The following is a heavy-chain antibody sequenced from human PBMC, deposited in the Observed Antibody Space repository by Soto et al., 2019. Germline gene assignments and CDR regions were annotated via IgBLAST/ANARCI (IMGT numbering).Heavy chain of an antibody. Sequence: SETLSLTCAVYGGSFSGYYWSWIRQPPGKGLEWIGEINHSGSTNYNPSLKSRVTISVDTSKNQFSLKLSSVTAADTAVYYCARRTKGMVSHWYCDLWGRGTLVTVSS. CDR3: ARRTKGMVSHWYCDL. D-gene: IGHD5-18*01. CDR2: INHSGST. V-gene: IGHV4-34*01. J-gene: IGHJ2*01. CDR1: GGSFSGYY.